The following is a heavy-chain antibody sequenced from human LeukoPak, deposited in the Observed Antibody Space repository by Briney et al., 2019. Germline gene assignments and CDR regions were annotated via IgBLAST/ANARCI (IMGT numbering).Heavy chain of an antibody. Sequence: GGSLRLSCTASGFTFGDYAMSWVRQAPGKGLEWVSFIRSKAYGGTTEYAAPVKGRFTISRDDSKSIAYLQMNSLKTEDTAVYYCTRVSLVAASVFFDYWGQGILLTVSS. CDR2: IRSKAYGGTT. CDR1: GFTFGDYA. V-gene: IGHV3-49*04. J-gene: IGHJ4*02. D-gene: IGHD2-15*01. CDR3: TRVSLVAASVFFDY.